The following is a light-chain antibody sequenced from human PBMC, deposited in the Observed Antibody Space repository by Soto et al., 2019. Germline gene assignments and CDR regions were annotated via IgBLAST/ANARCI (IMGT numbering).Light chain of an antibody. J-gene: IGLJ1*01. Sequence: QSVLTQPRSVSGSPGQSVTISCTSTSRAVGNGHYVYWFQQHPGKAPKPMIYDASNRHSWTPARFSGSMPGSTASLTISGLQAEDEADDYCCSYAGSYSYVFGTGTKVTVL. V-gene: IGLV2-11*01. CDR1: SRAVGNGHY. CDR3: CSYAGSYSYV. CDR2: DAS.